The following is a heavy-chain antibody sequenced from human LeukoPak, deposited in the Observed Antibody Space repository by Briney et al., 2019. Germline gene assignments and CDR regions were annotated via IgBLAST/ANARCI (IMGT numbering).Heavy chain of an antibody. J-gene: IGHJ4*02. Sequence: GRSLRLSCAASGFTFSSYEMSWVRQAPGKGLEWVSYISSSGSTIYYADSVKGRFTISRDNAKNSLYLQMNSLRAEDTAVYYCARSYCSGGSCTQIDYWGQGTLVTVSS. CDR2: ISSSGSTI. V-gene: IGHV3-48*03. CDR3: ARSYCSGGSCTQIDY. CDR1: GFTFSSYE. D-gene: IGHD2-15*01.